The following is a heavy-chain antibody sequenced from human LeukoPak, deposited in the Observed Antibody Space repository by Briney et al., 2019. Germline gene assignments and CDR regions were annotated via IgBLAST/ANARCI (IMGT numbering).Heavy chain of an antibody. V-gene: IGHV3-20*04. CDR3: ARDFFGGDGEPQGGVNAFDI. J-gene: IGHJ3*02. CDR1: GFLFDDYG. Sequence: PGGSLRLSCAVSGFLFDDYGMSWVRRAPGKGLEWVSGINWNGGSTGYADSVKGRFTISRDNAKNSLYLQMNSLRAEDTALYYCARDFFGGDGEPQGGVNAFDIWGQGTMVTVSS. D-gene: IGHD3-16*01. CDR2: INWNGGST.